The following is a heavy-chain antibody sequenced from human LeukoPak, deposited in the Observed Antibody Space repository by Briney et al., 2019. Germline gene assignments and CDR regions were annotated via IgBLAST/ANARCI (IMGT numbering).Heavy chain of an antibody. J-gene: IGHJ4*02. V-gene: IGHV3-30-3*01. CDR1: GFTFSSYA. CDR2: ISYDGSNK. CDR3: ARDSDFDY. Sequence: GGSLRLSCAASGFTFSSYAMHWVRQAPGKGVEWVAVISYDGSNKYYADSVKGRFTISRDNSKNTLYLQMNSLRAEDTAVYYCARDSDFDYWGQGTLVTVSS.